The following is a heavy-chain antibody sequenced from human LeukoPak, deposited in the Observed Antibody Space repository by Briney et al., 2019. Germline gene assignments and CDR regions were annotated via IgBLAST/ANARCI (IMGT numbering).Heavy chain of an antibody. V-gene: IGHV1-46*01. Sequence: ASVKVSCKTSGYSFTNCYMHWVRQAPGQGLEWMGIINPSGGSTTYAQKFQGRVTMTRDTSTSTVCMELSSLRSEDTAVYYCARYSGNTPLEYWGQGSLVTVSA. CDR3: ARYSGNTPLEY. CDR1: GYSFTNCY. CDR2: INPSGGST. J-gene: IGHJ4*02. D-gene: IGHD1-26*01.